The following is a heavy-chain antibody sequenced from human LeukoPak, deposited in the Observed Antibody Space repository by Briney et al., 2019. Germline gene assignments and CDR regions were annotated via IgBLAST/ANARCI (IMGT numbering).Heavy chain of an antibody. V-gene: IGHV3-7*01. CDR1: GFTFGSYW. D-gene: IGHD1-7*01. Sequence: GGSLRLSCAASGFTFGSYWMSWVRQAPGKGLEWVANIKQDGSEKYYVDSVKGRFTISRDNAQNSLYLQMNSLRAEDTAVYYCATNWNYRFDYWGQGTLVAVSS. CDR2: IKQDGSEK. J-gene: IGHJ4*02. CDR3: ATNWNYRFDY.